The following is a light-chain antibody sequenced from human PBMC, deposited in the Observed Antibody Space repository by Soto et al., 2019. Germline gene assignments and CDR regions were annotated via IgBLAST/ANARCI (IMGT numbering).Light chain of an antibody. CDR1: QSVSSN. CDR2: GAS. Sequence: EIVMTQSPATLSVSPGERATLSCRASQSVSSNLAWYQQKPGQAPRLLIYGASTRATGIPTRFSGSGSGTEFTRTISSLQSEDFAVYYCQQYNNLPPTFGQGTKLEIK. J-gene: IGKJ2*01. V-gene: IGKV3-15*01. CDR3: QQYNNLPPT.